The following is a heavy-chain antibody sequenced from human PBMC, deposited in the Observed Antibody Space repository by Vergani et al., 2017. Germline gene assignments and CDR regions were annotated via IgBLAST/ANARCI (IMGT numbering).Heavy chain of an antibody. V-gene: IGHV3-48*01. Sequence: EVQLVESGGGLVQPGGSLRLSCAASGFTFSSYSMNWVRQAPGKGLEWVSYISSSSSTIYYADSVKCRFTISRDNAKNSLYLQMNSLRAEDTAVYYCAGEAITIFGVVMLYYYYMDVWGKGTTVTVSS. CDR1: GFTFSSYS. J-gene: IGHJ6*03. D-gene: IGHD3-3*01. CDR3: AGEAITIFGVVMLYYYYMDV. CDR2: ISSSSSTI.